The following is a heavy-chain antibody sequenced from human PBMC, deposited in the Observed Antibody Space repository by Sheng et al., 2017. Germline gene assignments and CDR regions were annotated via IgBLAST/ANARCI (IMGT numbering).Heavy chain of an antibody. D-gene: IGHD1-1*01. Sequence: QMQLEESGGGLVEPGGSLRLSCAASGFTFSDYFMSWIRQAPGKGLEWISFISRSTGVTYYADSVKGRFTTSRDNSKNSVFLQMNSLRAEDTAVYYCARSPYKSPYYYYYGMDVWGQGTTVTVSS. J-gene: IGHJ6*02. CDR1: GFTFSDYF. CDR2: ISRSTGVT. CDR3: ARSPYKSPYYYYYGMDV. V-gene: IGHV3-11*04.